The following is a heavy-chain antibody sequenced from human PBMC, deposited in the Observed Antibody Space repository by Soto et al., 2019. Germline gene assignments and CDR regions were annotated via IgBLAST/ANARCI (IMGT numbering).Heavy chain of an antibody. V-gene: IGHV1-69*02. CDR1: GGTFSSYT. CDR2: IIPILGIA. Sequence: ASVKVSCKASGGTFSSYTISWVRQAPGQGLEWMGRIIPILGIANYAQKFQGRVTITADKSTSTAYMELSSLRSEDTAVYYCARTCLVHEDRIEFDSWGQRTPVTVCS. D-gene: IGHD2-2*01. CDR3: ARTCLVHEDRIEFDS. J-gene: IGHJ5*02.